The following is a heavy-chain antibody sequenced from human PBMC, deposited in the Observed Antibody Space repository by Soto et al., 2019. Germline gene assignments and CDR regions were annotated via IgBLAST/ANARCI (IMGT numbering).Heavy chain of an antibody. CDR2: INAGNGHT. CDR3: AICSGFSYVDY. V-gene: IGHV1-3*01. Sequence: QVQLVQSGAEVKKPGASVKVSCKASGYTFTSYAMHWVRQAPGQRLEWMGWINAGNGHTKYSQKFQGRVTITRDTAASTAYMELTSLRSEDTAVYYCAICSGFSYVDYWGQGTLVTVSS. D-gene: IGHD2-15*01. CDR1: GYTFTSYA. J-gene: IGHJ4*02.